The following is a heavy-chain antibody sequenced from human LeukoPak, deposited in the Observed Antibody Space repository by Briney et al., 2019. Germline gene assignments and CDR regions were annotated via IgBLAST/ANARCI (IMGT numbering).Heavy chain of an antibody. D-gene: IGHD5-18*01. Sequence: GGSLRLSCAASGFTFSSYAMHWVRQAPGKGLEWVAVISYDGSNKYYADSVKGRFTISRDNAKNSLSLQMDSLRVEDTAVYFCASLDTTMLLSNNYFDSWGRGTQVTVSS. J-gene: IGHJ5*01. CDR2: ISYDGSNK. CDR1: GFTFSSYA. V-gene: IGHV3-30*14. CDR3: ASLDTTMLLSNNYFDS.